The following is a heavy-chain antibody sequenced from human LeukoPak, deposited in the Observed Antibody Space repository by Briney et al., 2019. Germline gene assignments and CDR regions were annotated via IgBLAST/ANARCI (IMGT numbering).Heavy chain of an antibody. J-gene: IGHJ5*02. CDR1: GYTFTGYY. V-gene: IGHV1-8*02. CDR2: MNPNSGNT. Sequence: GASVKVSCKASGYTFTGYYMHWVRQATGQGLEWMGWMNPNSGNTGYAQKFQGRVTMTRNTSISTAYMELSSLRSDDTAVYYCARGKVGATINWLDPWGQGTLVTVSS. CDR3: ARGKVGATINWLDP. D-gene: IGHD1-26*01.